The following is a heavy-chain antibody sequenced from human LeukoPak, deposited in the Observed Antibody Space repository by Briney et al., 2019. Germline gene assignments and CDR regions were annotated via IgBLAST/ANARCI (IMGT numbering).Heavy chain of an antibody. V-gene: IGHV3-48*01. Sequence: GSLRLSCAASGFTFSSYSKNWVRQAPGKGVEWVSYISSSRSTIYYADSVQFPFSISRDNAKNSLYLQINSLRAEDTSVYYCAREGPWGSGSYYGDYWGQGTLVTVSP. J-gene: IGHJ4*02. CDR1: GFTFSSYS. D-gene: IGHD1-26*01. CDR2: ISSSRSTI. CDR3: AREGPWGSGSYYGDY.